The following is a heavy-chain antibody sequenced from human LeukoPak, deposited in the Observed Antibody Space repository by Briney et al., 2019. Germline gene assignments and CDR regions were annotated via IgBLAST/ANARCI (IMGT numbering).Heavy chain of an antibody. D-gene: IGHD3-9*01. CDR2: MNPNSGNT. J-gene: IGHJ4*02. CDR1: GYTFTSYG. V-gene: IGHV1-8*02. CDR3: ARRFYDNLTGHTWYDY. Sequence: ASVKVSCKASGYTFTSYGISWVRQAPGQGLECVGWMNPNSGNTGYAQTFQGKLTMTRNTSIKTAYMELSSLRSEDTAVYYCARRFYDNLTGHTWYDYWGQGTLVTVSS.